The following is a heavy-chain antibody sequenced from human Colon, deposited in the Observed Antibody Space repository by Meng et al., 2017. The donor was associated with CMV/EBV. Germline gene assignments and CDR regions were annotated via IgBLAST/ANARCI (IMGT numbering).Heavy chain of an antibody. J-gene: IGHJ4*02. CDR1: GFTFASHT. Sequence: GGSLRLSYAASGFTFASHTMTWVRQAPGKGLEWVSSISSRKSHIYYADSVKGRFTISRDDAQNSLSLQMNSLRVEDSAVYYCARVEGSVTSPLDYWGQGTLVTVSS. CDR3: ARVEGSVTSPLDY. CDR2: ISSRKSHI. D-gene: IGHD4-17*01. V-gene: IGHV3-21*01.